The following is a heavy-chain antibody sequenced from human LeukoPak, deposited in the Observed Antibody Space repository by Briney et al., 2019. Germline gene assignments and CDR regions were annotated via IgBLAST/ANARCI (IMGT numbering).Heavy chain of an antibody. Sequence: GESLKISCKGSGYSFTSYWSGWVRQMPGKGREWMGIIYPGDSDTRYSPSFQGQVTISADQSISTAYLQWSSLKASDTAMYYCARYIVVAATDAFDIWGQGTMVTVSS. CDR1: GYSFTSYW. CDR3: ARYIVVAATDAFDI. D-gene: IGHD2-15*01. V-gene: IGHV5-51*01. CDR2: IYPGDSDT. J-gene: IGHJ3*02.